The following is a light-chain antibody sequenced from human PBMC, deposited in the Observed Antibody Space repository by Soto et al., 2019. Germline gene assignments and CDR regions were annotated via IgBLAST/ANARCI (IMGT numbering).Light chain of an antibody. V-gene: IGKV3-20*01. J-gene: IGKJ1*01. CDR3: LQYGSSPRT. Sequence: EVVLTQSPGTLSLSPGERATLSCRASQSVGSNYLAWYQQKPGQAPRLLIYGASSRATGIPDRFSGSGSGTDFTLAISRLEPEDFAVYYCLQYGSSPRTFGQGTKVDI. CDR2: GAS. CDR1: QSVGSNY.